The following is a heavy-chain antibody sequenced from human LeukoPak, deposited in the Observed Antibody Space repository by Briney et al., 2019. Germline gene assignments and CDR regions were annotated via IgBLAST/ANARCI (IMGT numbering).Heavy chain of an antibody. D-gene: IGHD6-25*01. J-gene: IGHJ6*02. CDR2: IWDAGSNR. CDR1: GFSFSNHA. CDR3: ARDGKRLATYTTDV. Sequence: PGGTLRLSCAASGFSFSNHAMHWVRQAPGKGLEWVSQIWDAGSNRYHADSVKGRFTIFRDNPKNTVYLQMNSLRAEDTAVYYCARDGKRLATYTTDVSGQGSTVTVSS. V-gene: IGHV3-33*08.